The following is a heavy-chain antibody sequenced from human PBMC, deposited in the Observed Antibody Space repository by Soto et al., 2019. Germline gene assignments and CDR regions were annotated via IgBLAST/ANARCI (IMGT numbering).Heavy chain of an antibody. V-gene: IGHV1-18*01. CDR2: ISAYTGNT. CDR3: ARLCGGDCFSGMDV. CDR1: GYTFANYG. Sequence: GASVKVSCKASGYTFANYGVSWVRQAPGQGLEWMGWISAYTGNTNYAQKFQGRVTMTTDTSTSTAYMELRSLRSEDTAVYYCARLCGGDCFSGMDVWGQGTTVTVSS. D-gene: IGHD2-21*02. J-gene: IGHJ6*02.